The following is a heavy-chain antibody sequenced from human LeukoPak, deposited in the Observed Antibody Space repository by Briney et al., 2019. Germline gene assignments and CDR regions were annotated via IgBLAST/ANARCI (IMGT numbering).Heavy chain of an antibody. V-gene: IGHV3-7*01. D-gene: IGHD6-13*01. J-gene: IGHJ6*03. CDR2: IKEDGSEK. Sequence: GGSLRLSCVASGFTFSTYWMSWVRQAPGKGLEGVANIKEDGSEKNYVDSVKGRFTISRDNAKNTLYLQMTSLRAEDTALYYCAKDATAVPGTVYMDVWGKGTTVTISS. CDR1: GFTFSTYW. CDR3: AKDATAVPGTVYMDV.